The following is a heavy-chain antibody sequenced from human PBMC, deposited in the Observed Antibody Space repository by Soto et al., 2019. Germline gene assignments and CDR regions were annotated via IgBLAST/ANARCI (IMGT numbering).Heavy chain of an antibody. CDR1: GGSISSYY. V-gene: IGHV4-59*01. D-gene: IGHD1-7*01. J-gene: IGHJ6*02. Sequence: SETLSLTSTVSGGSISSYYWSWIRQPPGKGLEWIGYIYYSGSTNYNPSLKSRVTISVDTSKNQFSLKLSSVTAADTAVYYCATVHWKYVYYYYGMDVWGQGTTVPVYS. CDR2: IYYSGST. CDR3: ATVHWKYVYYYYGMDV.